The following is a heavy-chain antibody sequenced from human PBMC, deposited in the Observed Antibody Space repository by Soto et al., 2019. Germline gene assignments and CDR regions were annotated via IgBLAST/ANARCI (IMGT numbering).Heavy chain of an antibody. J-gene: IGHJ3*02. CDR3: AREGGYYDSSRYAFDI. Sequence: GGSLRLSCEASGFTFSSYWMGWVRQAPGKGLEWVANVRQDGSQKYLVDSVKGRFTISRDNSKNTLYLQMNSLRAEDTAVYYCAREGGYYDSSRYAFDIWGQGTMVTVSS. CDR1: GFTFSSYW. CDR2: VRQDGSQK. V-gene: IGHV3-7*01. D-gene: IGHD3-22*01.